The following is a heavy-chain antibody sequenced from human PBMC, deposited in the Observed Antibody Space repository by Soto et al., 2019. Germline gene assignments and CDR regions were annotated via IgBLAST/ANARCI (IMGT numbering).Heavy chain of an antibody. D-gene: IGHD2-2*01. Sequence: EVQLLESGGGLVQPGGSLRLSCAASGFTFSSYAMSWVRQAPGKGLEWVSAISGSGGSTYYADSVKGRLTISRDNSKNRQNLKMNSLRAEDTAVYYCAKGRGYCSSTSCYVGSDYWGQGTLVTVSS. CDR2: ISGSGGST. J-gene: IGHJ4*02. CDR1: GFTFSSYA. V-gene: IGHV3-23*01. CDR3: AKGRGYCSSTSCYVGSDY.